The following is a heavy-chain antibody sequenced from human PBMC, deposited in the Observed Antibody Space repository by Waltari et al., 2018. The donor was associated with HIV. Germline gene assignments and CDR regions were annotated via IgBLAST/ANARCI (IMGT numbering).Heavy chain of an antibody. CDR3: TVGKSSGYY. D-gene: IGHD3-22*01. V-gene: IGHV3-15*01. CDR2: IKSKTEGWTT. CDR1: GVSFRYVW. Sequence: EVQLVESGGGLVKPGGSLRRSCAASGVSFRYVWLNWVRQAPGQGLEWVGQIKSKTEGWTTDYAAPVKGRFTISRDDSKNMLFLEMNSLNTVDTASYYCTVGKSSGYYWGQGTLVTVSS. J-gene: IGHJ4*02.